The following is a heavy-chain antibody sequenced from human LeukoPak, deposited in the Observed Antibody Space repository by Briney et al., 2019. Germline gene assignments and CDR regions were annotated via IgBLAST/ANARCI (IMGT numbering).Heavy chain of an antibody. CDR3: PTNAGPAALNVIDI. D-gene: IGHD2-2*01. Sequence: PSETLSLTCVVSGVSISRHLWSWIRQPPGMGPQWIGFVYNSVSTDYNPSLKGRGTISADTSKNQFSLTLSSLPASDTAVYYCPTNAGPAALNVIDIWGLGTMVTVSP. V-gene: IGHV4-59*08. J-gene: IGHJ3*02. CDR2: VYNSVST. CDR1: GVSISRHL.